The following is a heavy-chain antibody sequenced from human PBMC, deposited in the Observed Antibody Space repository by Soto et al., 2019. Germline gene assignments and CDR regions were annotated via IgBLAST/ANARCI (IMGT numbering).Heavy chain of an antibody. Sequence: ASMKVSCKVSGYTLTELSMHWVRQAPGKGLEWMGGFDPEDGETIYAQKFQGRVTMTEDTSTDTAYMELSSLRSEDTAVYYCARTPITSDYDILTGYFDYWGQGTLVTVSS. CDR1: GYTLTELS. J-gene: IGHJ4*02. CDR2: FDPEDGET. V-gene: IGHV1-24*01. CDR3: ARTPITSDYDILTGYFDY. D-gene: IGHD3-9*01.